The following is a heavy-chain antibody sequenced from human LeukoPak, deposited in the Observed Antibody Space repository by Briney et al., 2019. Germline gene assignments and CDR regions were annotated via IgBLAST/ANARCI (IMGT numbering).Heavy chain of an antibody. V-gene: IGHV5-51*01. CDR2: IYPGDSDT. J-gene: IGHJ4*02. CDR3: ARQVTWIQLWPHFDY. CDR1: GYSFTSYW. D-gene: IGHD5-18*01. Sequence: GESLKISCKGSGYSFTSYWIGWVRQMPGKGLEWMGIIYPGDSDTRYNPSFQGQVTISADKSISTAYLQWSSLKASDTAMYYCARQVTWIQLWPHFDYWGQGTLVTVSS.